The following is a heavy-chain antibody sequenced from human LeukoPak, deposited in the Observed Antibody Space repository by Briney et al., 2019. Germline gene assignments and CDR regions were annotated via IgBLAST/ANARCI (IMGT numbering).Heavy chain of an antibody. Sequence: SETLSLTCTASGGSISGYYWSWIRQPPGEGLEWIAYIFYTGPTNYNPSLKSRVTISLDTSKNQFSLKLSSVTAADTAVYYCVRLSVVSPHRYFDLWGRGTLVTVSS. V-gene: IGHV4-59*08. CDR2: IFYTGPT. CDR1: GGSISGYY. CDR3: VRLSVVSPHRYFDL. J-gene: IGHJ2*01. D-gene: IGHD4-23*01.